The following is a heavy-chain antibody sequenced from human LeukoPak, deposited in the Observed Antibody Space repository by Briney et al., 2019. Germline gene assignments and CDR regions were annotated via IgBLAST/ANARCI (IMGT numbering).Heavy chain of an antibody. D-gene: IGHD1-26*01. CDR1: GFTFSSYA. CDR3: ARTSGSYNAFDI. J-gene: IGHJ3*02. V-gene: IGHV3-30-3*01. CDR2: ISYDGSNK. Sequence: PGGSLRLSCAASGFTFSSYAMHWVRQAPGKGLEWVAVISYDGSNKYYADSVKGRFTISRDNSKNTLYLQMNSLRAEDTAVYYCARTSGSYNAFDIWGQGTMVTVSS.